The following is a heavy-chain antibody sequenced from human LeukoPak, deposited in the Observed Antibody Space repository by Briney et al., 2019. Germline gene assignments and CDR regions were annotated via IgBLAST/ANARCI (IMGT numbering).Heavy chain of an antibody. Sequence: GGSLRLSCAASGFTFRSYAMSWVRQAPGKGLEWVSTISGSGGSTYYADSVKGRFTISRDNSKNTLYLQMNSLRAEDTAVYYCAKGSSSGYYYAYFDYWGQGTLVTVSS. CDR3: AKGSSSGYYYAYFDY. CDR2: ISGSGGST. J-gene: IGHJ4*02. CDR1: GFTFRSYA. V-gene: IGHV3-23*01. D-gene: IGHD3-22*01.